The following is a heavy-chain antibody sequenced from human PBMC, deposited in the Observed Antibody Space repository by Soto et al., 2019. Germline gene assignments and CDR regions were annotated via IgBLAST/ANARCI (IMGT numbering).Heavy chain of an antibody. CDR2: IWYDGNTK. CDR1: GFTFNTYG. J-gene: IGHJ6*02. V-gene: IGHV3-33*01. D-gene: IGHD6-19*01. CDR3: AGPLVAPVAGAYCYGMDV. Sequence: QIQLVESGGGVVQPGRSLRLSCAASGFTFNTYGFNWVRQAPGKGLEWVAVIWYDGNTKYYADSVKGRFTISRDNLKNTLYLQMNSLTAEDTAVYYCAGPLVAPVAGAYCYGMDVWGQGTTVTVSS.